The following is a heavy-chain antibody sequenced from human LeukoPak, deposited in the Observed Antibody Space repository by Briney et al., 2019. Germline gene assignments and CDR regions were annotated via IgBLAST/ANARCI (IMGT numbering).Heavy chain of an antibody. CDR3: AREVKESYYDSSGYTPIWHAFDI. Sequence: DPGGSLRLSCAASGFTFSSYGMHWVRQAPGKGLEWVAFIRYDGSNKYYADSVKGRFTISRDNSKNTLYLQMNSLRAEDTAVYYCAREVKESYYDSSGYTPIWHAFDIWGQGTMVTVSS. J-gene: IGHJ3*02. V-gene: IGHV3-30*02. D-gene: IGHD3-22*01. CDR1: GFTFSSYG. CDR2: IRYDGSNK.